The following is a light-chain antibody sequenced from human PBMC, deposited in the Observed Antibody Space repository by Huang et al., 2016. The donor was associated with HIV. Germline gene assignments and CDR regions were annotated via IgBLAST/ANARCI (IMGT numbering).Light chain of an antibody. CDR3: QQRSNWPRT. CDR1: QSVSSY. J-gene: IGKJ1*01. CDR2: DAS. V-gene: IGKV3-11*01. Sequence: EIVLTQSPATLSLSPWERATLSCRASQSVSSYLAWYQQKPGQAPRLLIYDASNRATGIPARFSGSGSGTDFTLTISSLEPEDFAVYHCQQRSNWPRTFGQGTKVEIK.